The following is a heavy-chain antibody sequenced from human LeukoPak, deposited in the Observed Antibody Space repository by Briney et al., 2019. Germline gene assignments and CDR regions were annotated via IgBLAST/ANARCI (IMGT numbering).Heavy chain of an antibody. Sequence: PSETLSLTCTVSGGSISSGDYYWSWIRRPPGKGLEWIGYIYYSGSTYYNPSLKSRVTISVDTSKNQFSLKLSSVTAADTAVYYCARTYGSGSYYYVPYFDYWGQGTLVTVSS. V-gene: IGHV4-30-4*01. D-gene: IGHD3-10*01. CDR2: IYYSGST. J-gene: IGHJ4*02. CDR3: ARTYGSGSYYYVPYFDY. CDR1: GGSISSGDYY.